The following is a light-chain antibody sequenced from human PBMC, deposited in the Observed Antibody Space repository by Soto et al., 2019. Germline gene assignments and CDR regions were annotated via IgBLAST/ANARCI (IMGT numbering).Light chain of an antibody. J-gene: IGKJ4*01. CDR2: KTS. CDR3: QQLSSYPST. CDR1: QTINNW. Sequence: DILLTQSPSTLSASIGDRVTITCRTSQTINNWLAWYQQKPGKAPKLLIHKTSILESGVPSRFSGSGSGTDFTLTISGLQPEDFATYYCQQLSSYPSTFGGGTKVDI. V-gene: IGKV1-5*03.